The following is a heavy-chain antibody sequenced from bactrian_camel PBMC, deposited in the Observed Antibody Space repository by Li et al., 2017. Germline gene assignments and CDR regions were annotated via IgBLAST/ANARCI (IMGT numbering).Heavy chain of an antibody. CDR3: AVRITWRTSTCRDDFGY. Sequence: HVQLVESGGGSAEAGGSLRLSCVVSGNIDGTNCIGWFRQYPGKEREGVAAIVTLGGTTYYADSVKGRFTISRDNAKNTVYLSMISLKPEDAAVYYCAVRITWRTSTCRDDFGYWGQGTQVTVS. J-gene: IGHJ6*01. CDR1: GNIDGTNC. V-gene: IGHV3S53*01. CDR2: IVTLGGTT. D-gene: IGHD7*01.